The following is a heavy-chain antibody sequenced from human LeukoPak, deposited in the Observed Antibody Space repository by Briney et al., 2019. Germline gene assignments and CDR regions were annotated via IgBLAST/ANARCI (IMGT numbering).Heavy chain of an antibody. D-gene: IGHD2-15*01. J-gene: IGHJ5*02. Sequence: GGSLRLSCTASGSTFSTYGMNWVRQAPGKWLEWLSYISTTSGTIYYADSVKGRFTISRENAKKSLYLQMNSLRAEDTAVYYCAGGYCSDGTCYRFDPWGQGTPVTVSS. V-gene: IGHV3-48*01. CDR3: AGGYCSDGTCYRFDP. CDR2: ISTTSGTI. CDR1: GSTFSTYG.